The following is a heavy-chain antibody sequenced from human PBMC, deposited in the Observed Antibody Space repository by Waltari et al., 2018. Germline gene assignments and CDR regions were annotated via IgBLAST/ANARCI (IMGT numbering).Heavy chain of an antibody. V-gene: IGHV3-20*04. CDR2: INWNGGST. J-gene: IGHJ5*02. CDR1: GFTFDDYG. Sequence: EVQLVESGGGVVRPGGSLRLSCAASGFTFDDYGMSWVRQAPGKGLEWVSGINWNGGSTGYADSVKGRFTISRDNAKNSLYLQMNSLRAEDTALYYCARDRRGYYDILTCYYMVSWFDPWGQGTLVTVSS. CDR3: ARDRRGYYDILTCYYMVSWFDP. D-gene: IGHD3-9*01.